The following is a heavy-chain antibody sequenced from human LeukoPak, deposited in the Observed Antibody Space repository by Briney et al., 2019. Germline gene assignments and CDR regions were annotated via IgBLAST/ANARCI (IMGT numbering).Heavy chain of an antibody. CDR1: GYTLTELS. D-gene: IGHD1-1*01. CDR3: ATGGTTNDAFDI. Sequence: ASVKVSCKVSGYTLTELSMHWVRQAPGKGLEWMGGFDPEDGETIYAQKFQGRVTMTEDTSTDTAYMELSSLRSEDTAVYYCATGGTTNDAFDIWGQGTMVTVSS. J-gene: IGHJ3*02. CDR2: FDPEDGET. V-gene: IGHV1-24*01.